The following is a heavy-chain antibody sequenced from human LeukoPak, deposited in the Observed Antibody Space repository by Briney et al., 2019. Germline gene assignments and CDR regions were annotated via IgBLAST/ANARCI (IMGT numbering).Heavy chain of an antibody. V-gene: IGHV4-59*08. CDR1: GGSISSYY. CDR3: ARQAGPYCTGTSCYFDY. J-gene: IGHJ4*02. Sequence: SETLSLTCTVSGGSISSYYWSWIRQPPGKGLEWIWYIYYSGSTNYNPSLTSRVTISVDTSKTNFSLRLSSVTAADTAVHYCARQAGPYCTGTSCYFDYWGQGTLVTVSS. CDR2: IYYSGST. D-gene: IGHD2-2*01.